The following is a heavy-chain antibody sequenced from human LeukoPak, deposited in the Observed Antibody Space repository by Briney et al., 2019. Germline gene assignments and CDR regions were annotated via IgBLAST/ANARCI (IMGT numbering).Heavy chain of an antibody. J-gene: IGHJ4*02. V-gene: IGHV3-74*01. D-gene: IGHD6-6*01. CDR1: GFTFSSSW. CDR2: INSDGSST. CDR3: ANWIGSSSRDY. Sequence: PGGSLRLSCAASGFTFSSSWMHWVRQAPGKGLLWVSRINSDGSSTSYADSVKGRFTVSRDNAKNTLYLQMNSLRAEDTAVYYCANWIGSSSRDYWGQGTLVTASS.